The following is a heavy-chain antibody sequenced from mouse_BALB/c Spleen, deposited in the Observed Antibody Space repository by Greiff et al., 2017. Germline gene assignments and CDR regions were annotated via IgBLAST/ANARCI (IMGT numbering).Heavy chain of an antibody. CDR3: ARDYYGSSYVNFDV. J-gene: IGHJ1*01. CDR1: GYTFTSYW. Sequence: QVQLQQPGAELVKPGASVKLSCKASGYTFTSYWMHWVKQRPGQGLEWIGEINPSNGRTNYNEKFKSKATLTVDKSSSTAYMELSSLTSEDSAVYYCARDYYGSSYVNFDVWGAGTTVTVSS. CDR2: INPSNGRT. V-gene: IGHV1S81*02. D-gene: IGHD1-1*01.